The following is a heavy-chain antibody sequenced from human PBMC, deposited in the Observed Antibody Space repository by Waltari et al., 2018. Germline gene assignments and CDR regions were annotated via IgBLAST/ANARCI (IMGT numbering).Heavy chain of an antibody. D-gene: IGHD3-3*01. CDR3: ARPLETYYDFWSGPLPGWFDP. CDR1: GYTFTSYD. J-gene: IGHJ5*02. CDR2: IIPIFGTA. V-gene: IGHV1-69*01. Sequence: QVQLVQSGAEVKKPGASVKVSCKASGYTFTSYDINWVRQATGQGLEWMGGIIPIFGTANYAQKFQGRVTITTDESTSTAYMELSSLRSEDTAVYYCARPLETYYDFWSGPLPGWFDPWGQGTLVTVSS.